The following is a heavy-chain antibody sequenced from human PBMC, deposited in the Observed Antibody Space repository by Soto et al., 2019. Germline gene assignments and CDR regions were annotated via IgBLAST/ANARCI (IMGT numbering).Heavy chain of an antibody. CDR1: GGSFSGYY. CDR2: INHNGLT. Sequence: QVQLQQWGAGLLKPAETLSLTCGVYGGSFSGYYWSWIRQAPGKGLEWIGEINHNGLTNYAPSLKSRVAISVDMSKNQFSLRLTSVTAADTPVYYCARERMVPAGPLYYFDYWGQGTLVTVSS. D-gene: IGHD2-2*01. CDR3: ARERMVPAGPLYYFDY. J-gene: IGHJ4*02. V-gene: IGHV4-34*02.